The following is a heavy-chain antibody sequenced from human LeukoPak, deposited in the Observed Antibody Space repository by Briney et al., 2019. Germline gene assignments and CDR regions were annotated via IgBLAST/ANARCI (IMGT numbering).Heavy chain of an antibody. V-gene: IGHV3-7*01. CDR1: GFTFSSYY. CDR3: ARDLYGDYFFDY. J-gene: IGHJ4*02. CDR2: IKEDGSER. Sequence: GGSLRLSSVASGFTFSSYYMSWVRQAPGKGLEWVANIKEDGSERYYVDSMKGRFTISRDNAKNSLYLQMNSLRAKDTAVYYCARDLYGDYFFDYWGQGTLVTVSS. D-gene: IGHD4-17*01.